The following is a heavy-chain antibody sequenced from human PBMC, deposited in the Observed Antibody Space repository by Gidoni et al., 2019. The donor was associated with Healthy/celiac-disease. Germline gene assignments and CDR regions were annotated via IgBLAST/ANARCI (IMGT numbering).Heavy chain of an antibody. D-gene: IGHD2-15*01. CDR1: GSTFSNAW. CDR2: MKSKTDGGTT. J-gene: IGHJ4*02. V-gene: IGHV3-15*07. Sequence: EVQLVESGGGLVKPGGPLRLSCAASGSTFSNAWMNWVRQAPGKGLEWVGRMKSKTDGGTTDYAAPVKGRFTISRDESKSTLYLQMNSLKTEDTAVYYCTTETDYYAAKGGYWGQGTLVTVSS. CDR3: TTETDYYAAKGGY.